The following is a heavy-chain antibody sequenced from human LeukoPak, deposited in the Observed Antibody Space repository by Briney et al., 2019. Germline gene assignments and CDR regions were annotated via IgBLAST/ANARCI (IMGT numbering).Heavy chain of an antibody. V-gene: IGHV3-66*01. J-gene: IGHJ4*02. Sequence: GGSLRLSCAVSGFSFSSNYMNWVRQAPRKGLEGVSVIYSGGSTYYADSVKGRFTISRDNSKNTLYLQMNSLRAEDTAVYYCARDDGAGGPFDYWGQGTLVTVSS. CDR1: GFSFSSNY. CDR2: IYSGGST. CDR3: ARDDGAGGPFDY. D-gene: IGHD3-10*01.